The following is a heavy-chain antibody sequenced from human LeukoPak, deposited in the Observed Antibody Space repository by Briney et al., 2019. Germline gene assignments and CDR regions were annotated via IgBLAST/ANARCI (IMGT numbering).Heavy chain of an antibody. Sequence: GGSLRLSCAASGFTFSTSWLHWVRQAPGKGLEWVSTLSGSAGSAYYADSVKGRFTVSRDNSKNTLYLQMNTLSAEDTAIYYCAKDFKGGGPAFDTWGQGTLVTVSS. CDR1: GFTFSTSW. CDR3: AKDFKGGGPAFDT. J-gene: IGHJ4*02. V-gene: IGHV3-23*01. CDR2: LSGSAGSA. D-gene: IGHD3-16*01.